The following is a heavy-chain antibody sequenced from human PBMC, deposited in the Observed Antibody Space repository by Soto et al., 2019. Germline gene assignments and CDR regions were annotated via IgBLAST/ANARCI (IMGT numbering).Heavy chain of an antibody. J-gene: IGHJ4*02. CDR3: ERQRYDRTGYDYVSNTFDY. CDR2: IYYSGST. V-gene: IGHV4-59*01. CDR1: GGSISSYY. D-gene: IGHD3-22*01. Sequence: PSETLSLTCTVSGGSISSYYWSWIRQPPGKGLEWIGYIYYSGSTNYNPSLKSRVTISVDTSKNQFSLKLSSVTAADTAVYQCERQRYDRTGYDYVSNTFDYWGEGTLDTVSS.